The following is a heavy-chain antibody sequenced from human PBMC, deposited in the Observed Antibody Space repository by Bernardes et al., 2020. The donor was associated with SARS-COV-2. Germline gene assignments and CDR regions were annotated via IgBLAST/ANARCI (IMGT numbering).Heavy chain of an antibody. CDR1: GFTFSTYD. Sequence: GGSLRLSCAAAGFTFSTYDMHWVRHTTGKGLEWASGIGTLGDTYYADSVKGRFTISREDAKNSLYLQMNSLRAGDTAVYYCLRGFLRRAPHDTFDIWGQGTLVTVSS. CDR3: LRGFLRRAPHDTFDI. V-gene: IGHV3-13*04. J-gene: IGHJ3*02. CDR2: IGTLGDT. D-gene: IGHD3-3*01.